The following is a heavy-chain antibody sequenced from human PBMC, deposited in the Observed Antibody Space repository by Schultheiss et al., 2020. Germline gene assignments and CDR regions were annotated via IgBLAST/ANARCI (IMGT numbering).Heavy chain of an antibody. CDR3: ARMRDGPLRARWLQSYAFDI. CDR2: IIPILCIA. J-gene: IGHJ3*02. CDR1: GYTFTSYG. D-gene: IGHD5-24*01. Sequence: SVKVSCKASGYTFTSYGISWVRQAPGQGLEWMGRIIPILCIANYAQKFQGRVTITADKSTSTAYMELSSLRSEDTAVYYCARMRDGPLRARWLQSYAFDIWGEGTMVTVSS. V-gene: IGHV1-69*04.